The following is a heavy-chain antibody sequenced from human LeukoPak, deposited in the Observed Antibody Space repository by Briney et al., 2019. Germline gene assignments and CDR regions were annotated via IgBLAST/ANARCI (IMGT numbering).Heavy chain of an antibody. J-gene: IGHJ4*02. V-gene: IGHV1-18*01. CDR1: GYTFTSYG. D-gene: IGHD2-2*01. CDR3: ARLGRTSPDY. Sequence: ASVKVSCKASGYTFTSYGISLVRQAPGQGLEWMGWISAYNGNTNYAQKLQGRVTITADESTSTAYMELSSLRSEDTAVYYCARLGRTSPDYWGQGTLVTVSS. CDR2: ISAYNGNT.